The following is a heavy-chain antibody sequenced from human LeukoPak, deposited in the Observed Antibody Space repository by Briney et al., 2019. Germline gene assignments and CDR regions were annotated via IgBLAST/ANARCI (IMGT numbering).Heavy chain of an antibody. CDR2: INTSGSS. V-gene: IGHV4-4*07. Sequence: SETLSLTCTVSGVSISSYYWTWIRQPAGRGLEWIGRINTSGSSNYNPSLRSRVTMSVDTSKNQFSLNLSPVTAADTAVYYCARRVARWFDPWGQGTLVTVSS. CDR3: ARRVARWFDP. D-gene: IGHD2-15*01. J-gene: IGHJ5*02. CDR1: GVSISSYY.